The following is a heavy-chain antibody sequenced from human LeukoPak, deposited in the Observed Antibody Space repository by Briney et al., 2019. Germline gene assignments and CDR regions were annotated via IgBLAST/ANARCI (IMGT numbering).Heavy chain of an antibody. CDR1: GFTVSSNY. J-gene: IGHJ4*02. D-gene: IGHD6-19*01. CDR3: ARQVAGPYYFDS. V-gene: IGHV3-53*01. Sequence: GGSLRLSCAASGFTVSSNYMSWVRQAPGKGLEWVSVIYSGGSTFYADSVKGRFTISRDDSKNTLYLQMDSLRVEDTAIYYCARQVAGPYYFDSWGQGTLVTVSS. CDR2: IYSGGST.